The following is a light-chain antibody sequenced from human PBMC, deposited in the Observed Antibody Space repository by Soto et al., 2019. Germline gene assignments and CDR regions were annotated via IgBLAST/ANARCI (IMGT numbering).Light chain of an antibody. CDR3: QHRSNWLGT. Sequence: EIVLTQSPATLSLSPGERATLSCRASQSVGGFLAWYQQRSGQTPRLLIYDASKRAPGIPARFSGSGSGTDFTRTISSLEPEDFAVYYCQHRSNWLGTFGPGTKVDIK. V-gene: IGKV3-11*01. J-gene: IGKJ3*01. CDR2: DAS. CDR1: QSVGGF.